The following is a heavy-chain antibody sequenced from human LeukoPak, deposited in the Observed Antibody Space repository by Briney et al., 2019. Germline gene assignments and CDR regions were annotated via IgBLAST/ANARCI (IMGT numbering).Heavy chain of an antibody. J-gene: IGHJ4*02. CDR1: GFTFDDYA. Sequence: GGFLRLSCAGSGFTFDDYAMHWVRQAPGKGLGWVSSITWNSGNMDYADSVKGRFTISRDNAKNSLYLQMNSLRVEDTALYYCAKEPNKYSGYDYFDYWGQGTLVTVSS. V-gene: IGHV3-9*01. CDR2: ITWNSGNM. CDR3: AKEPNKYSGYDYFDY. D-gene: IGHD5-12*01.